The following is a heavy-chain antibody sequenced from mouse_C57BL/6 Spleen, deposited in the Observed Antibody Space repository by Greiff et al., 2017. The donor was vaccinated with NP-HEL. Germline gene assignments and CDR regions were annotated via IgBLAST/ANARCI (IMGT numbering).Heavy chain of an antibody. CDR3: ARGLLRYAMDY. CDR2: IHPNSGST. Sequence: QVQLQQPGAELVKPGASVKLSCKASGYTFTSYWMHWVKQRPGQGLEWIGMIHPNSGSTNYNEKFKSKANLTVDKSSSTAYMQLSSLTSEDSAVYYCARGLLRYAMDYWGQGTSVTVSS. J-gene: IGHJ4*01. D-gene: IGHD2-3*01. CDR1: GYTFTSYW. V-gene: IGHV1-64*01.